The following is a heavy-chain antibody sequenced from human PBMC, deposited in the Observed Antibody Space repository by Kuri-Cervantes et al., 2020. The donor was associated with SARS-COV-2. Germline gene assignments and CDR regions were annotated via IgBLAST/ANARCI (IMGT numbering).Heavy chain of an antibody. V-gene: IGHV3-21*01. Sequence: GGSLRLSCAASGFTFSSYSMNWVRQAPGKGLEWVSSISSSSSYIYYADSVKGRFTISRDNAKNSLYPQMNSLRAEDTAVYYCARGARDIVVVPAAKDWFDPWGQGTLVTVSS. J-gene: IGHJ5*02. CDR2: ISSSSSYI. CDR1: GFTFSSYS. D-gene: IGHD2-2*01. CDR3: ARGARDIVVVPAAKDWFDP.